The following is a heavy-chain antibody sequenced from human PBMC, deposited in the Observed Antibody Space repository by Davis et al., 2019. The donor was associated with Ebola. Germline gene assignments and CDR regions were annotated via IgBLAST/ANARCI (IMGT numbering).Heavy chain of an antibody. CDR3: ARVAPRYGFPSWFDP. CDR2: IYYSGST. J-gene: IGHJ5*02. Sequence: MPSETLSLTCAVSGDSISSGGFSWSWIRQPPGKGLEWIGYIYYSGSTNYNPSLKSRVTISVDTSKNQFSLKLSSVTAADTAVYYCARVAPRYGFPSWFDPWGQGTLVTVSS. V-gene: IGHV4-61*08. CDR1: GDSISSGGFS. D-gene: IGHD3-10*01.